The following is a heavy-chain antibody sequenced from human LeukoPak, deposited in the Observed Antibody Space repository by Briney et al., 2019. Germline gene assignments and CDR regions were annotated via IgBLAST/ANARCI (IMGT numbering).Heavy chain of an antibody. V-gene: IGHV1-69*13. Sequence: SVTVSCKASGGTFSSYAISWVRQAPGQGLEWMGGIIPIFGTANYAQKFQGRVTITADESTSTAYMELSSLRSEDTAVYYCARGSGYYYDHNWFDPWGQGTLVTVSS. CDR3: ARGSGYYYDHNWFDP. CDR2: IIPIFGTA. D-gene: IGHD3-22*01. CDR1: GGTFSSYA. J-gene: IGHJ5*02.